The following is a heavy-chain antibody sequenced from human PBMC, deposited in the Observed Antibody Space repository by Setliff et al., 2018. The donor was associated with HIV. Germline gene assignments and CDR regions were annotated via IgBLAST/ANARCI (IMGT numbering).Heavy chain of an antibody. D-gene: IGHD5-18*01. J-gene: IGHJ6*02. CDR1: GFSLSDYY. Sequence: GGSLRLSCAASGFSLSDYYMNWIRQAPGKGLEWISQISRYGNNMYYAGSVKGRFTISRDDAKNSLFLQMNSLRAEDTAVYYCARVDTDMIVGAMDVWGQGTTVTVSS. V-gene: IGHV3-11*04. CDR2: ISRYGNNM. CDR3: ARVDTDMIVGAMDV.